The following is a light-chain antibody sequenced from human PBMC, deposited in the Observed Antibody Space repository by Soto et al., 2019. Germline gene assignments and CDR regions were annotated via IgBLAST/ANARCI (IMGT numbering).Light chain of an antibody. Sequence: DIQMTQSPSTLSASVGDRVTITCRASQSISSWLAWYQQKPGKAPKVLIYKASSLETGVPSRFSGSGSGTEFTLTISSLQPDDFATYYCQQYNNYPMYTFGQGTKLEIK. CDR2: KAS. CDR1: QSISSW. V-gene: IGKV1-5*03. CDR3: QQYNNYPMYT. J-gene: IGKJ2*01.